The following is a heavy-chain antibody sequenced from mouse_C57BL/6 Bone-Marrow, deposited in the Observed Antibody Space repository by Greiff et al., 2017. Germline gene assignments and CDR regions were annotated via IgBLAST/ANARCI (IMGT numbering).Heavy chain of an antibody. V-gene: IGHV5-6*02. CDR2: ISSGGSYT. CDR1: GFTFSSYG. J-gene: IGHJ3*01. Sequence: DVMLVESGGDLVKPGGSLKLSCAASGFTFSSYGMSWVRQTPDKRLEWVATISSGGSYTYYQDSVKGRFTISRDNAKNTLYLQMSSLKSEDTAMYYCARNYGGWFAYWGQGTLVTVSA. CDR3: ARNYGGWFAY. D-gene: IGHD1-1*01.